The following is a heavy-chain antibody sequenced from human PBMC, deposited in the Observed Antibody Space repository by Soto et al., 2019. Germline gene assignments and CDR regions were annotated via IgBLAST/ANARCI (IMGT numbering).Heavy chain of an antibody. CDR2: ISSGSRTI. J-gene: IGHJ5*02. CDR3: ARGDSSRWSKGNWPDP. CDR1: GFIFSDFS. Sequence: PGGSLRLSCAASGFIFSDFSMNWVRQAPGKGLELLSYISSGSRTIYYADSVKGRFTISRDNAKDSLFLQMSSLRDEDTAVYYCARGDSSRWSKGNWPDPWGQGTLVTLSS. D-gene: IGHD6-13*01. V-gene: IGHV3-48*02.